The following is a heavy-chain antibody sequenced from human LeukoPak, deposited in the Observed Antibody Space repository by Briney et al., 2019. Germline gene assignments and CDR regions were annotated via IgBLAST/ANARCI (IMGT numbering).Heavy chain of an antibody. CDR2: INPNSGGT. J-gene: IGHJ5*02. CDR1: GYTFTGYY. V-gene: IGHV1-2*02. CDR3: ARQPATYSEFDP. Sequence: ASVKVSCKASGYTFTGYYMHWVRQAPGQGLEWMGWINPNSGGTNYAQKFQGRVTMTRDTSISTAYMELSRLKASDTAMYYCARQPATYSEFDPWGQGTLVTVSS. D-gene: IGHD5-18*01.